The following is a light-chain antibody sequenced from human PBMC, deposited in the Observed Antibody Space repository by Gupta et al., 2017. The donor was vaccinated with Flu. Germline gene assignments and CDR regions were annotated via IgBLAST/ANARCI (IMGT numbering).Light chain of an antibody. Sequence: HSSYAIAWHQQQPEKGPRYLMTLNSDGSHSKGDGIPDRFSGSSSGAERYLTISSLQSEDEADYYCQTWGTGIRVFGGGTKLTVL. V-gene: IGLV4-69*01. CDR1: HSSYA. CDR3: QTWGTGIRV. CDR2: LNSDGSH. J-gene: IGLJ3*02.